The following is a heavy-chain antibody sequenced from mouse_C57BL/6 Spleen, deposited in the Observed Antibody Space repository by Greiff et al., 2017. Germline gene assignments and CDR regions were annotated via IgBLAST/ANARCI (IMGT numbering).Heavy chain of an antibody. CDR3: ARLEGGDY. CDR1: GYTFTSYW. Sequence: VQLQQPGAELVMPGASVKLSCKASGYTFTSYWMHWVKQRPGQGLEWIGELDPSDSYTNYNQKFKGKSTLTGDKSSSTAYMQLSSLTSEDSAVYYCARLEGGDYWGQGTTLTVSS. J-gene: IGHJ2*01. V-gene: IGHV1-69*01. CDR2: LDPSDSYT.